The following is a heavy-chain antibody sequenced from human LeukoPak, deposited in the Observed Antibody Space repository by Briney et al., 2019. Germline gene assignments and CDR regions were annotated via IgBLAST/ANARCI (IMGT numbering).Heavy chain of an antibody. Sequence: SETLSLTCAVHGGSFSGYYWSWIRQPPGKGLEWVGEINHSGSTNYNPSLKSRVTISVDTSKNQFSLKLSSVTAADTAVYYCARKTAMVWYYYYYMDVWGKGTTVTISS. CDR3: ARKTAMVWYYYYYMDV. V-gene: IGHV4-34*01. CDR1: GGSFSGYY. CDR2: INHSGST. D-gene: IGHD5-18*01. J-gene: IGHJ6*03.